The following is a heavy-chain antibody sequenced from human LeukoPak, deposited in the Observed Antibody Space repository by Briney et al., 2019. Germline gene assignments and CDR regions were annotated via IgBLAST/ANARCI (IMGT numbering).Heavy chain of an antibody. D-gene: IGHD6-13*01. CDR1: GFTFTDHY. V-gene: IGHV1-46*01. J-gene: IGHJ5*02. Sequence: ASVTVSCKASGFTFTDHYMHWVRQAPGQGLEWMGVIDPRGGSTTYAQKVQGRFTMTRDTSTSTVYMELRSLNSEDTAVYYCARSHSSWYWFDPWGQGTLVTVSS. CDR3: ARSHSSWYWFDP. CDR2: IDPRGGST.